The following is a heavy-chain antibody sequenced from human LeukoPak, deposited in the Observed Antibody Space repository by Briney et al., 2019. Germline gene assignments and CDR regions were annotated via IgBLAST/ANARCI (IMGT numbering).Heavy chain of an antibody. Sequence: PSETLSLTCAVYGGSFSGYYWSWIRQPPGKGLEWIGEINHSGSTNYNPSLKSRVTISVDTSKNQFSLKLSSVTAADTAVYYCARENGRGVISPYFDYWGQGTLVTVSS. CDR3: ARENGRGVISPYFDY. CDR1: GGSFSGYY. CDR2: INHSGST. J-gene: IGHJ4*02. V-gene: IGHV4-34*01. D-gene: IGHD3-10*01.